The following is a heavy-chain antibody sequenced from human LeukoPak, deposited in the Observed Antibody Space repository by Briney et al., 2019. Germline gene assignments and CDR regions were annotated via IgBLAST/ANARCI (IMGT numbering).Heavy chain of an antibody. CDR3: ARLGGTYYYYFDY. J-gene: IGHJ4*02. CDR1: GFTFSSSA. D-gene: IGHD3-22*01. V-gene: IGHV3-7*01. Sequence: GGSLRLSCAASGFTFSSSAMSWVRQAPGKGLEWVANIKQDGSEKYYVDSVKGRFTISRDNAKNSLYLQMNSLRAEDTAVYYCARLGGTYYYYFDYWGQGTLVTVSS. CDR2: IKQDGSEK.